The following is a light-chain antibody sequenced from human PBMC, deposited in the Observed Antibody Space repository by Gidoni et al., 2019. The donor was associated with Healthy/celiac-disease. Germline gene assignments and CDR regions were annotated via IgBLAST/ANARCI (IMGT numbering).Light chain of an antibody. CDR2: RNN. CDR1: SNNVGNQG. CDR3: SAWDSSLSAVA. Sequence: QAGLTQPPSVSKGLRQTATLTCTGNSNNVGNQGAAWLQQHQGHPPKLLSYRNNNRPSGISERLSASRSGNTASLTITGLQPEDEADYYCSAWDSSLSAVAFGGGTKLTVL. J-gene: IGLJ2*01. V-gene: IGLV10-54*01.